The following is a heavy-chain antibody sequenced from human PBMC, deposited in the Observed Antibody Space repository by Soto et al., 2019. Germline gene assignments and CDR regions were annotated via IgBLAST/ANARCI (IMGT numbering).Heavy chain of an antibody. V-gene: IGHV4-59*01. Sequence: SETLSLTCTVSGGSISSYYWSWIRQPPGKGLEWIGYIYYSGSTNYNPSLKSRVTISVDTSKNQFSLKLSSVTAADTAVYYRARVPTPYYYDSSGYLARWFDPWGQGTLVTVS. CDR1: GGSISSYY. J-gene: IGHJ5*02. D-gene: IGHD3-22*01. CDR3: ARVPTPYYYDSSGYLARWFDP. CDR2: IYYSGST.